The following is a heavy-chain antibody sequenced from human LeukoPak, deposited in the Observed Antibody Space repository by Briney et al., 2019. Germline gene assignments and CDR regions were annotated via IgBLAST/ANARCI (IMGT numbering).Heavy chain of an antibody. CDR3: ARATTATNAFDI. J-gene: IGHJ3*02. CDR2: INPNSGGT. CDR1: GYTFTGYY. D-gene: IGHD4-17*01. V-gene: IGHV1-2*02. Sequence: ASVKVSCKASGYTFTGYYMHWVRQAPGQGLEWMGWINPNSGGTNYAQKFQGRVTMTRDTSISTAYMELSRLRSDDTAVYYRARATTATNAFDIWGQGTMVTVSS.